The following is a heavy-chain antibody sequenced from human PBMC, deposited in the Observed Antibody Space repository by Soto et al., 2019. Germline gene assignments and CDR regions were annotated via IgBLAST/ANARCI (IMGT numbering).Heavy chain of an antibody. CDR3: ARNYYASGSRPLGPLDR. J-gene: IGHJ5*02. Sequence: GESLKISCKGSGYSFTSYWIGWVRQMPVKGLEWMGIIYPGDSDTRYSPSFQGQVTMSADKSISTAYLQWSSLKASDSGMYYCARNYYASGSRPLGPLDRWGQGTLVTVSS. CDR2: IYPGDSDT. CDR1: GYSFTSYW. D-gene: IGHD3-10*01. V-gene: IGHV5-51*01.